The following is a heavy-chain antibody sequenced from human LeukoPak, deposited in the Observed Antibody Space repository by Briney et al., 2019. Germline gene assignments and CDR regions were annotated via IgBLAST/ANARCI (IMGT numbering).Heavy chain of an antibody. CDR2: IYSGGST. CDR3: ARGPRDYYYFMDV. Sequence: PGGSLTLSCAASGFTVSSNYMSWVRQAPGKGLELVSVIYSGGSTYYADSVKGRFTISRDNSKNTLYLHMNSLRAEDTAVYYCARGPRDYYYFMDVWGKRTTVTISS. CDR1: GFTVSSNY. V-gene: IGHV3-53*01. J-gene: IGHJ6*04.